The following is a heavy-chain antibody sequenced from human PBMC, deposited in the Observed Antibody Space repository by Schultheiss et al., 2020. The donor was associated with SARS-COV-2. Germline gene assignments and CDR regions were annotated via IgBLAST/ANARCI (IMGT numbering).Heavy chain of an antibody. V-gene: IGHV3-13*05. J-gene: IGHJ6*03. CDR1: GFTFSSYD. CDR3: ARDGGEGYYYYYYMDV. Sequence: GGSLRLSCAASGFTFSSYDMHWVRQATGKGLEWVSAIGTAGDPYYPGSVKGRFTISRENAKNTLYLQMNSLRAEDTAVYYCARDGGEGYYYYYYMDVWGKGTTVTVSS. CDR2: IGTAGDP. D-gene: IGHD3-16*01.